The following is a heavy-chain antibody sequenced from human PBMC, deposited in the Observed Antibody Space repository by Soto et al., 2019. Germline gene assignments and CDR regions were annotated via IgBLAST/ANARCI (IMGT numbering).Heavy chain of an antibody. CDR2: IWYDGSNK. J-gene: IGHJ6*03. D-gene: IGHD3-10*01. V-gene: IGHV3-33*01. CDR1: GFTFSSYG. Sequence: GGSLRLSCAASGFTFSSYGMHWVRQAPGKGLEWVAVIWYDGSNKYYADSVKGRFTISRDNSKNTLYLQMNSLRAEDTAVYYCARALQVYYYGSGSYSPAYYYYYYMDVWGKGTTVTVSS. CDR3: ARALQVYYYGSGSYSPAYYYYYYMDV.